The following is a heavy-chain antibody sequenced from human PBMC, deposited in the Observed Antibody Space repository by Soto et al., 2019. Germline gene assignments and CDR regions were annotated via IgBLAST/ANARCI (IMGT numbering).Heavy chain of an antibody. CDR3: ATKGRWYVGYYYYGMDV. CDR2: FDPEDGET. CDR1: GYTLTELS. V-gene: IGHV1-24*01. D-gene: IGHD6-13*01. J-gene: IGHJ6*02. Sequence: QVQLVQSGAEVKKPGASVKVSCKVSGYTLTELSMHWVRQAPGKGLEWMGGFDPEDGETIYAQKFQGRVTRTEXXSXAXVYMELSSLRSEDTAVYYCATKGRWYVGYYYYGMDVWGQGTTVTVSS.